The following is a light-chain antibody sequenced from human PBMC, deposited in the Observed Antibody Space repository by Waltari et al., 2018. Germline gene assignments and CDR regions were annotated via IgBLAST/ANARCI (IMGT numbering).Light chain of an antibody. J-gene: IGKJ1*01. CDR2: GAS. V-gene: IGKV3-20*01. Sequence: DIVLTQSPGTPSLSPGDRATLSCRDSQSVSSSYLAWYQQKPGQAPRLLIYGASSRATGIPDRFSGSGSGTDFTLTISRLEPEDFAVYYCQQYGSSPRTFGQGTKVEIK. CDR1: QSVSSSY. CDR3: QQYGSSPRT.